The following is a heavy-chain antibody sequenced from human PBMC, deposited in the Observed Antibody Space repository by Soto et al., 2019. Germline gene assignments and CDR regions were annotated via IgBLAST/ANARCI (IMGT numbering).Heavy chain of an antibody. V-gene: IGHV1-18*01. D-gene: IGHD6-19*01. CDR1: GYTFTSYG. CDR2: ISAYNGNT. Sequence: ASVKVSCKASGYTFTSYGISWVRQAPGQGLEWMGWISAYNGNTNYAQKLQGRVTMTTDTSTSTAYMELRSLRSDDTAAYYCAREESHSSGWYFDYWGQGTLVTVSS. CDR3: AREESHSSGWYFDY. J-gene: IGHJ4*02.